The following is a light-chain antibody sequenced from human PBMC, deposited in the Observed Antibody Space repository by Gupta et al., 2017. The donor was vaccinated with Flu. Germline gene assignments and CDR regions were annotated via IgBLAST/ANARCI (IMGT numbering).Light chain of an antibody. CDR2: DNN. J-gene: IGLJ1*01. CDR1: GTNIGTNA. Sequence: IACSGSGTNIGTNAVQWYQQVPGTAPKLLIYDNNQRPSGVPDRFSGSKSGTSASLAISGLQSEDEADYYCAAWDDSLNGHYVFGTGTEVTVL. V-gene: IGLV1-44*01. CDR3: AAWDDSLNGHYV.